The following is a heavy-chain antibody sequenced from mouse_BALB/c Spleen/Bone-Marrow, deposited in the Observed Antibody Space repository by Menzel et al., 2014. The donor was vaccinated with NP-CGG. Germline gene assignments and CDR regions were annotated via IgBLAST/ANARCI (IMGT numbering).Heavy chain of an antibody. CDR2: IDPENGDT. Sequence: EVQLQQFGAELVRSGASVKLSCTASGFNTKDYYMHWVKQRPEQGLEWIGWIDPENGDTEYAPKFQGKAAMTADTSSNTAYLQLSSLTSEDTAVYYCNGNYYAMDYWGQGTSVTVSS. CDR1: GFNTKDYY. J-gene: IGHJ4*01. D-gene: IGHD2-1*01. CDR3: NGNYYAMDY. V-gene: IGHV14-4*02.